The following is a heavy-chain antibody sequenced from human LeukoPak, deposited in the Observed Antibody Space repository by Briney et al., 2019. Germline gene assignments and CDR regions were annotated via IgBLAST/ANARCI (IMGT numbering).Heavy chain of an antibody. V-gene: IGHV4-34*08. J-gene: IGHJ4*02. CDR1: GFTFSSYW. CDR2: INHSGST. D-gene: IGHD3-10*01. CDR3: HMVRGGGYFDY. Sequence: PGGSLRLSCAASGFTFSSYWMSWVRQAPGKGLEWIGEINHSGSTNYNPSLKSRLTISIDTSKNQFSLKLSSVTAADTAVYYCHMVRGGGYFDYWGQGTLVTVSS.